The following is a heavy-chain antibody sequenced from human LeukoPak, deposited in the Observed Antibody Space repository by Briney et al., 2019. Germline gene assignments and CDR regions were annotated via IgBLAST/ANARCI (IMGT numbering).Heavy chain of an antibody. CDR1: GFTFSSYW. Sequence: PGGSLRLSCAVSGFTFSSYWMSWVRQAPGKGLEWVANIKQDGSEKYYVDSVKGRFTISRDNAKNSLYLQMNSLRAEDTAVYYCARFQSIAVADFDYWGQGTLVTVSS. D-gene: IGHD6-19*01. J-gene: IGHJ4*02. CDR3: ARFQSIAVADFDY. CDR2: IKQDGSEK. V-gene: IGHV3-7*01.